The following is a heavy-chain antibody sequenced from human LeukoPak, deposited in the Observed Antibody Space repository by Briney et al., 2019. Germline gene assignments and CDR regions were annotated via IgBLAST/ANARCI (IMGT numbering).Heavy chain of an antibody. Sequence: SETLSLTCTVSGGSISSYYWSWIRQPPGKGLEWIGYIYYSGSTNYNPSLESRVTISVDTSKNQFSLKLSSVTAADTAVYYCARDPRLLWFGAPDYWGQGTLVTVSS. J-gene: IGHJ4*02. V-gene: IGHV4-59*12. D-gene: IGHD3-10*01. CDR3: ARDPRLLWFGAPDY. CDR2: IYYSGST. CDR1: GGSISSYY.